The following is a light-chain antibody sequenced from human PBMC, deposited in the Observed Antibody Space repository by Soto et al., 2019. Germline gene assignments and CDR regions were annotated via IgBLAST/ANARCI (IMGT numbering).Light chain of an antibody. CDR1: QGISSY. CDR3: QQYYSYLIT. J-gene: IGKJ5*01. CDR2: AAS. Sequence: IQLTQSPSSLSTSVRDRVTITCRASQGISSYLAWYQQKPGKAPKLLIYAASTLQSGVPSRFSGSGSGTDFTLTISCLQSEDFATYYCQQYYSYLITFGQGTRLEIK. V-gene: IGKV1-9*01.